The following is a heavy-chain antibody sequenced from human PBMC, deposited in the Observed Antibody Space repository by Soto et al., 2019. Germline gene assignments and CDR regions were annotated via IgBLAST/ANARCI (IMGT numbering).Heavy chain of an antibody. V-gene: IGHV4-59*01. CDR3: ARGTSYYYYYMDV. J-gene: IGHJ6*03. CDR2: IYYSGST. Sequence: SETLSLTCTVFGGSISSYYWSWIRQPPGKGLEWIGYIYYSGSTNYNPSLKSRVTISVDTSKNQFSLKLSSVTAADTAVYYCARGTSYYYYYMDVWGKGTTVTVSS. CDR1: GGSISSYY.